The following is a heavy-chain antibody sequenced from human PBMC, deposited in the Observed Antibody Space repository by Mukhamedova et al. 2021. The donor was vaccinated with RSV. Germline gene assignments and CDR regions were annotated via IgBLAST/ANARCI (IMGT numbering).Heavy chain of an antibody. J-gene: IGHJ3*02. CDR3: ARHAGDMGNAFDI. V-gene: IGHV3-7*01. Sequence: VISIKQDGSEKYYLDSVKGRFTISRDNAKNSLYVQMNSLRAEDTAVYYCARHAGDMGNAFDIWGQGTKV. CDR2: IKQDGSEK. D-gene: IGHD2-15*01.